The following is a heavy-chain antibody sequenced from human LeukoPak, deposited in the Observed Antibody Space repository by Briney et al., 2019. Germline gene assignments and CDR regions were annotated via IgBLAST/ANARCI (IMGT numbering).Heavy chain of an antibody. CDR2: ISWNSGSI. J-gene: IGHJ4*02. CDR1: GFTFDDYA. CDR3: AKDPYSSSSNYIDY. Sequence: GGSLRLSCAASGFTFDDYAMHWVRRAPGKGLEWVSGISWNSGSIGYADSVKGRFTISRDNAKNSLYLQMNSLRAEDTALYYCAKDPYSSSSNYIDYWGQGTLVTVSS. V-gene: IGHV3-9*01. D-gene: IGHD6-6*01.